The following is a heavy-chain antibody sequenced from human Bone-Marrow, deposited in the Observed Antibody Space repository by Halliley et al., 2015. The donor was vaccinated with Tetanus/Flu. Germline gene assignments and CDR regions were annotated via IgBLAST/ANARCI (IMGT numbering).Heavy chain of an antibody. V-gene: IGHV4-31*02. CDR3: ARAHWVTYAMDV. CDR2: IYGTP. D-gene: IGHD3-16*01. J-gene: IGHJ6*02. Sequence: KGLEWIGTIYGTPYYNPSLKGRVSISIDTSKNQFSLTLSSVTDADTAVYFCARAHWVTYAMDVWGQGTTVTVSS.